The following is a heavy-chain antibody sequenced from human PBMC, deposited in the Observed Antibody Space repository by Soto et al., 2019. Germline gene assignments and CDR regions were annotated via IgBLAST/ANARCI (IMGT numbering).Heavy chain of an antibody. V-gene: IGHV1-69*12. CDR1: GGTFSNYA. J-gene: IGHJ4*02. CDR3: ARVSSSWYKDYFDY. Sequence: QVQLVQSGAEVKKPGSSVKVSCKASGGTFSNYAISWVRQAPGQGLEWMGGIIPIFGTTNYAQRFQGRVTITAAESTSTAYMELSRLRSEDTAVYYCARVSSSWYKDYFDYWGQGTLVTVSS. D-gene: IGHD6-13*01. CDR2: IIPIFGTT.